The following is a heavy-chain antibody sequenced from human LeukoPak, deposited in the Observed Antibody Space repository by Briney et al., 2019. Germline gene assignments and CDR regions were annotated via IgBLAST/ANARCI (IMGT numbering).Heavy chain of an antibody. V-gene: IGHV4-59*01. J-gene: IGHJ5*02. CDR2: IYYSGST. Sequence: PSETLSLTCTVSGGSISSYYWSWIRQPPGKGLEWIGYIYYSGSTKYNPSLKSRVTISVDTSKNQFSLKLSSVTAADTAVYYCARGGTTVTPGLLWFDPWGQGTLVTVSS. CDR3: ARGGTTVTPGLLWFDP. CDR1: GGSISSYY. D-gene: IGHD4-17*01.